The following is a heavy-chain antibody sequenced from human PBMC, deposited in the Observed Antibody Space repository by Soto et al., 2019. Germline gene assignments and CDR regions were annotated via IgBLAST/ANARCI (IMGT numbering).Heavy chain of an antibody. Sequence: PSETLSLTCTVSGGSIDSGDYYWSWIRQPPGKGLQWIGHIYYSGSSNYNPSLKSRVSISIDTSRNQFSLKQHFVSVADTAAHFWDSGKVVVAENWLESWGKGPRVVVSS. CDR3: DSGKVVVAENWLES. CDR2: IYYSGSS. V-gene: IGHV4-30-4*01. J-gene: IGHJ5*01. CDR1: GGSIDSGDYY. D-gene: IGHD2-15*01.